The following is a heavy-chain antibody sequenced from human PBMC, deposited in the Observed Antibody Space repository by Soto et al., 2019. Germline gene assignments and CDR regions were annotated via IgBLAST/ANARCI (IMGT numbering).Heavy chain of an antibody. Sequence: ASVKVSCKASGYTFASYAMHWVRQAPGQRLEWMGWINAGNGNTKYSQKFQGRVTITRDTSASTAYMELSSLRSEDTAVYYCARGALYNWFDPWGQGTLVTVSS. CDR1: GYTFASYA. J-gene: IGHJ5*02. V-gene: IGHV1-3*01. CDR2: INAGNGNT. CDR3: ARGALYNWFDP.